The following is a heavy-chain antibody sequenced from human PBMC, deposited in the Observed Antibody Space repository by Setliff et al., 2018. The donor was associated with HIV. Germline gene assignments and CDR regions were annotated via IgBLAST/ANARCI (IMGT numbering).Heavy chain of an antibody. CDR1: GFTFSSVA. Sequence: GGSLRLSCVVSGFTFSSVAISWVRQAPGKGLEWVSVVGGSGGNTYYADSVKGRFTISRDNSKNTLYLQMNSLRAEDTAFYYCAKDSKVAYGSSDHQYFHHWGQGTLVTVSS. CDR3: AKDSKVAYGSSDHQYFHH. D-gene: IGHD3-22*01. CDR2: VGGSGGNT. J-gene: IGHJ1*01. V-gene: IGHV3-23*01.